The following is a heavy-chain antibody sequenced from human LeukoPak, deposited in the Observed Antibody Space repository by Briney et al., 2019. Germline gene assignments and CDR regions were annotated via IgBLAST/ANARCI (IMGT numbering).Heavy chain of an antibody. J-gene: IGHJ5*02. Sequence: SETLSLTCTVSGGSISSSSYYWGWIRQPPGKGLEWIGSIYYSGGTYYNPSLKSRVTISVDTFKNQFSLKLSSVTAADTAVYYCARDSDYDFWSGYYKGPNWFDPWGQGTLVTVSS. D-gene: IGHD3-3*01. V-gene: IGHV4-39*07. CDR3: ARDSDYDFWSGYYKGPNWFDP. CDR1: GGSISSSSYY. CDR2: IYYSGGT.